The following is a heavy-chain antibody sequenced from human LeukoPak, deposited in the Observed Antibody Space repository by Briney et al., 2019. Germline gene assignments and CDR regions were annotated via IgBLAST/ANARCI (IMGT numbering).Heavy chain of an antibody. CDR2: IYTSGST. D-gene: IGHD3-9*01. CDR1: GGSISSYY. J-gene: IGHJ4*02. Sequence: PSETLSLTCTVSGGSISSYYWSWIRQPAGKGLEWTGRIYTSGSTNYNPSLKSRVTMSVDTSKNQFSLKLSSVTAADTAVYYCARDRWDILTGYYKGGGYFDYWGQGTLVTVSS. V-gene: IGHV4-4*07. CDR3: ARDRWDILTGYYKGGGYFDY.